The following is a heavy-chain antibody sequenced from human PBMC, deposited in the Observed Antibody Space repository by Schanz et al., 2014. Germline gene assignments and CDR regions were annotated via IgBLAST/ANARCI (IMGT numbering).Heavy chain of an antibody. J-gene: IGHJ5*02. Sequence: LLVESGGGLVQPGGSLRLSCAASGFTLSSYALSWVRQSPGKGLEWVSAINTADTTYYADSVKGRFTVARDNSKNTVYLHMNSLRDEDTAVYYCAKDMNREATAPESWGQGTLVVVSS. CDR1: GFTLSSYA. D-gene: IGHD5-12*01. CDR3: AKDMNREATAPES. CDR2: INTADTT. V-gene: IGHV3-23*04.